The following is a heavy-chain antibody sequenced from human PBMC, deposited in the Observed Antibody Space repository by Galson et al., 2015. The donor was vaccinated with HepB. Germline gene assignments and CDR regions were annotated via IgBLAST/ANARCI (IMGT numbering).Heavy chain of an antibody. CDR3: AREIHTPSHYFDY. Sequence: SVKVSCKASGYTFTSYGISWVRQAPGQGLEWMGWISVYDGDTIYAQRLQGRVTMTTDTSTSTAYMELRNLRSDDTAVYYCAREIHTPSHYFDYWGQGTLVTVSS. V-gene: IGHV1-18*04. CDR2: ISVYDGDT. CDR1: GYTFTSYG. D-gene: IGHD6-6*01. J-gene: IGHJ4*02.